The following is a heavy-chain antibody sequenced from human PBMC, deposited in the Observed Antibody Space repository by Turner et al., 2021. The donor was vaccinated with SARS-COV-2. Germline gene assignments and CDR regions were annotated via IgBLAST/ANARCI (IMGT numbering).Heavy chain of an antibody. D-gene: IGHD2-15*01. CDR2: IIPIFGTA. Sequence: QVQLVQSGAEVKKPGSSVKVSCKASGGTFSSYAISWVRQAPGQGLEWMGGIIPIFGTANYAQKFQGRVTITADESTSTAYMDLSSLRSEDTAVYYCARDVGYCSGGSCVGPKYYFYGMDVWGQGTTVTVSS. V-gene: IGHV1-69*01. CDR1: GGTFSSYA. J-gene: IGHJ6*02. CDR3: ARDVGYCSGGSCVGPKYYFYGMDV.